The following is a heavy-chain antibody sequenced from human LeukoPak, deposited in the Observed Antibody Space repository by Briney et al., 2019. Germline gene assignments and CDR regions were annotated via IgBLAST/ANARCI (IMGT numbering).Heavy chain of an antibody. CDR3: AKVVEYYYGSLEY. Sequence: GGSLRLSCAASGFPFSSYAMSWVRQAPGKGLEWVSSISGNGGSTYYAESVKGRFTISRDNSKNTLYLQMNSLRAKDTAVYYCAKVVEYYYGSLEYWGQGTLVTVSS. CDR1: GFPFSSYA. V-gene: IGHV3-23*01. J-gene: IGHJ4*02. D-gene: IGHD3-10*01. CDR2: ISGNGGST.